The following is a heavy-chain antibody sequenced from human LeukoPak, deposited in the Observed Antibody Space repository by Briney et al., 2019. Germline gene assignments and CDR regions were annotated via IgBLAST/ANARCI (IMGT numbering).Heavy chain of an antibody. D-gene: IGHD2-8*01. CDR2: IYYSGST. J-gene: IGHJ3*02. Sequence: SETLSLTCTVSGGSISYYYWSWIRQPPGKGLEWIGYIYYSGSTNYNPSLKSRVTVSVDTSKNQCSLKLSSVTTADTAVYYCTRSTNLEAFDIWGQGTMVTVSS. CDR1: GGSISYYY. CDR3: TRSTNLEAFDI. V-gene: IGHV4-59*01.